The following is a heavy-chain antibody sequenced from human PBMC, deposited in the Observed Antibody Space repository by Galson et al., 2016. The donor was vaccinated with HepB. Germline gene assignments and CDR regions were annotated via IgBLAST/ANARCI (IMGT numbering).Heavy chain of an antibody. CDR3: ASDSTYGNF. CDR2: IFYFDNT. J-gene: IGHJ4*02. CDR1: GASVSSTGYY. D-gene: IGHD3-10*01. V-gene: IGHV4-61*08. Sequence: LSLTCTVSGASVSSTGYYWSWIRQPPGKGLEWIGYIFYFDNTNYNPSLKSRVTISVNTSKNQFSLKLNSVTAADTAVYYCASDSTYGNFWGQGTLATVSS.